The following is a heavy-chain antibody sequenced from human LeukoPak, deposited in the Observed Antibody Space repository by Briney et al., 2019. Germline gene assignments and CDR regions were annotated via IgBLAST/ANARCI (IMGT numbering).Heavy chain of an antibody. CDR2: INHSGST. CDR1: GGSFSGYY. V-gene: IGHV4-34*01. J-gene: IGHJ3*02. D-gene: IGHD2-2*01. CDR3: ARDTIVVVPAAIWNAFDI. Sequence: PSETLSLTCAVYGGSFSGYYWSWIRQPPGKGLEWIGEINHSGSTNYNPSLKSRVTISVDTSKNQFSLKLSSVTAADTAVYYCARDTIVVVPAAIWNAFDIWGQGTMVTVSS.